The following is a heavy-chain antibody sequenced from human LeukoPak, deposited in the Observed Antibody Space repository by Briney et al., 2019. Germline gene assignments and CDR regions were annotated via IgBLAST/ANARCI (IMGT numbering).Heavy chain of an antibody. CDR1: GFTFSKYW. Sequence: GSLRLSCEASGFTFSKYWMSWVRQAPGKGLECVANIAEDGSEKYYVDSVKGRITISRDNAKNTLYLQMNSLRVDDTAVYYCGRGRSMNDWGQGTLVTVSS. CDR2: IAEDGSEK. J-gene: IGHJ4*02. V-gene: IGHV3-7*01. D-gene: IGHD5-24*01. CDR3: GRGRSMND.